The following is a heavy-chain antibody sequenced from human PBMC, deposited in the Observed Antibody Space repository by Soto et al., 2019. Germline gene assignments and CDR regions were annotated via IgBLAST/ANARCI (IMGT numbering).Heavy chain of an antibody. CDR1: GGSFSGYY. D-gene: IGHD6-6*01. CDR2: INHSGST. Sequence: QVQLQQWGAGLLKPSETLSLTCAVYGGSFSGYYWSWIRQPPGKGLEWIGEINHSGSTNYNPSLNSRFTISVDTSKNQFSLKLSSVTAADMAVYYCARGTKAVDSSSDSGYYFDYWGQGTLVTVSS. CDR3: ARGTKAVDSSSDSGYYFDY. J-gene: IGHJ4*02. V-gene: IGHV4-34*01.